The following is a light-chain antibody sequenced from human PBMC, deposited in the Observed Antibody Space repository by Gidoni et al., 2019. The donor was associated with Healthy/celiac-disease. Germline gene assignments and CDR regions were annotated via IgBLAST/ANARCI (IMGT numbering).Light chain of an antibody. J-gene: IGKJ1*01. CDR2: GAS. CDR1: QSVSSSY. Sequence: DTVLTQSPGTLSLSPGERATLACRASQSVSSSYLAWYQQKPGQASRLLIYGASSRATSIPDRFSGRGSGTDFTLTISRLEPEDFAVYYCQQNSSSPLTFXQXTKVEIK. CDR3: QQNSSSPLT. V-gene: IGKV3-20*01.